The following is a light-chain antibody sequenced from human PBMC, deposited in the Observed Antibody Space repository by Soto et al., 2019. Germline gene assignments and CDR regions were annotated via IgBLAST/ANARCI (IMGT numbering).Light chain of an antibody. Sequence: QSALTQPRSVSGSPGQSVTLSCTGTSNDVGGYNYVSWYQQYPGKAPTLMIYDVGKRPSGVPDRFSGSKSGNTASLIISGLQAEDEADYYCCSYAGSYSLVFGGETKVTVL. CDR2: DVG. J-gene: IGLJ2*01. V-gene: IGLV2-11*01. CDR1: SNDVGGYNY. CDR3: CSYAGSYSLV.